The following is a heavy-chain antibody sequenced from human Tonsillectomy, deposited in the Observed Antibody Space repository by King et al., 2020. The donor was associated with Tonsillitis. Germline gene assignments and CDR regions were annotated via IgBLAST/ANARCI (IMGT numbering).Heavy chain of an antibody. V-gene: IGHV4-39*01. CDR3: ARQRITMIVDYYYYMDV. CDR1: GGSISSSSYY. CDR2: IYYSGST. D-gene: IGHD3-22*01. J-gene: IGHJ6*03. Sequence: PLQESGPGLVKPSETLSLTCTVSGGSISSSSYYWGWIRQPPGQGLEWIGSIYYSGSTYYNPSLKSRVTISVDTSKNQFSLKLSSVTAADTAVYYCARQRITMIVDYYYYMDVWGKGTTVTVSS.